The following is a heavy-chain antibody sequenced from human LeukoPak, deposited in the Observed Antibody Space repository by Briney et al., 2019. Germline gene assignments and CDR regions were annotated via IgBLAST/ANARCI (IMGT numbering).Heavy chain of an antibody. CDR1: GASITSYY. D-gene: IGHD5-24*01. J-gene: IGHJ5*02. CDR2: IYTRGST. V-gene: IGHV4-4*07. Sequence: SETLSLTCTVSGASITSYYWSWIRQPAGKGLEWIGRIYTRGSTNYNSSLKSRVTMSVDTSKNQFSLRLSSVTAADTAVYYCARVHGGYNYLFWFDPWGQGTLVTVSS. CDR3: ARVHGGYNYLFWFDP.